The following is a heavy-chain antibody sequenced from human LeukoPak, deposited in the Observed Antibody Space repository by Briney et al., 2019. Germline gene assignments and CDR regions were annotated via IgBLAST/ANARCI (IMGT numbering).Heavy chain of an antibody. CDR2: IIPIFGTA. D-gene: IGHD1-26*01. J-gene: IGHJ4*02. CDR1: GGTFSSYA. V-gene: IGHV1-69*13. CDR3: ARERDRYSGSYYRFDY. Sequence: GASVKVSCKASGGTFSSYAISWVRQAPGQGLEWMGGIIPIFGTANYAQKFQGRVTITADESTSTAYMELSSLRSEDTAVYYCARERDRYSGSYYRFDYWGQGTLVTVSS.